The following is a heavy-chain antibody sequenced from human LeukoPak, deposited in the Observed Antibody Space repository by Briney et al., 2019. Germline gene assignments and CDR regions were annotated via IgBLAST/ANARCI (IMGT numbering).Heavy chain of an antibody. V-gene: IGHV4-39*01. D-gene: IGHD3-9*01. CDR3: ARQGSGYDILTGYYDY. CDR2: IYYSGST. CDR1: GGSISSSSYY. Sequence: SDTLSHTCTLSGGSISSSSYYWRWIRQPPGKGLEWIGCIYYSGSTYYNPSLKSRVTISVDTSKNQFSLKLSSVTAADTAVYYCARQGSGYDILTGYYDYWGQGTLVTVSS. J-gene: IGHJ4*02.